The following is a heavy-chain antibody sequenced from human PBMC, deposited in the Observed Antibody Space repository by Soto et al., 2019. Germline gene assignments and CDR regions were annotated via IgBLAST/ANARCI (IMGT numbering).Heavy chain of an antibody. Sequence: ASVKVSCKASGYTFTSYGISWVRQAPGQGLEWMGIINPSGGSTSYAQKFQGRVTMTRDTSTSTVYMELSSLRSEDTAVYYCALAAKTRYYFDYWGQGTLVTVSS. D-gene: IGHD6-25*01. CDR3: ALAAKTRYYFDY. CDR2: INPSGGST. J-gene: IGHJ4*02. CDR1: GYTFTSYG. V-gene: IGHV1-46*03.